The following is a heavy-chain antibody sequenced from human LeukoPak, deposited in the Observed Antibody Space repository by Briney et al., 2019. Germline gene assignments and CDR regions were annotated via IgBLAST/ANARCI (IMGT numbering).Heavy chain of an antibody. CDR3: AKFAKGSGLF. CDR2: ISGSGGGT. D-gene: IGHD6-19*01. CDR1: GFTFSNYA. Sequence: GGSLRLSCAASGFTFSNYAMSSVRQAPGKGLEWVSGISGSGGGTYYADSVKGRYTISRDNSKNTLYLQMNSLRAEDTAVYYCAKFAKGSGLFWGQGTLVTVSS. J-gene: IGHJ4*02. V-gene: IGHV3-23*01.